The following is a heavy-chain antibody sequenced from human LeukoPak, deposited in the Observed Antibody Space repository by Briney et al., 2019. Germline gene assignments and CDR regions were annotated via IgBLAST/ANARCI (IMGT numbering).Heavy chain of an antibody. V-gene: IGHV1-18*01. CDR3: ARGRTYCSDSSGYVPFDY. CDR1: GSTFTSYG. CDR2: ISAYNGNT. J-gene: IGHJ4*02. D-gene: IGHD3-22*01. Sequence: ASVKVSCKASGSTFTSYGISWVRQAPGHGPEWMGWISAYNGNTNYAQKLQGRVTMTTDTSTSTAYMELRSLRSDDTAVYYCARGRTYCSDSSGYVPFDYWGQGTLVTVSS.